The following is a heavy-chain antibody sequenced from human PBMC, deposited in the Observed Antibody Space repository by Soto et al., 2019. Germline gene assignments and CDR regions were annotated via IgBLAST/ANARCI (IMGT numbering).Heavy chain of an antibody. D-gene: IGHD1-1*01. CDR1: GFTFSDHY. CDR2: TRNKANSYTT. CDR3: ARGGYRNYGMDV. Sequence: PGGSLRLSCAASGFTFSDHYMDWVRQAPGKGLEWVGRTRNKANSYTTEYAASVKGRFTISRDDSKNSLYLQMNSLKTEDTAVYYCARGGYRNYGMDVWGQGTTVTV. J-gene: IGHJ6*02. V-gene: IGHV3-72*01.